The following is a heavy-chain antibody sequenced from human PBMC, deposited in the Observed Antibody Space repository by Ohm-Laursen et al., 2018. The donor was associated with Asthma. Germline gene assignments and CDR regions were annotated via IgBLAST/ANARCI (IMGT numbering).Heavy chain of an antibody. D-gene: IGHD1-14*01. J-gene: IGHJ4*02. V-gene: IGHV3-7*01. CDR3: ARCHKKVDHEGAY. CDR2: IKQDGSEK. Sequence: GSLRLSCAASGFTFSSYWMSWVRQAPGKGLEWVANIKQDGSEKYYVDSVKGRFTISRDNAKNSLYLQMNSLRVEDTAVYYCARCHKKVDHEGAYWGQGILVTVSS. CDR1: GFTFSSYW.